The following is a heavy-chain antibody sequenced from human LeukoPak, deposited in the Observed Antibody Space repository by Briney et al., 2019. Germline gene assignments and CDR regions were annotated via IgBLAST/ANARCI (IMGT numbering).Heavy chain of an antibody. CDR1: GYTFTSYD. J-gene: IGHJ5*02. CDR2: MNPNSGNT. CDR3: ARVEYSSSWYGEGGWFDP. Sequence: ASVKVSCKASGYTFTSYDINWVRQATGQGLEWMGWMNPNSGNTGYAQKFQGRVTMTRNTSISTAYMELSSLRSEDTAVYYCARVEYSSSWYGEGGWFDPWAREPWSPSPQ. D-gene: IGHD6-13*01. V-gene: IGHV1-8*01.